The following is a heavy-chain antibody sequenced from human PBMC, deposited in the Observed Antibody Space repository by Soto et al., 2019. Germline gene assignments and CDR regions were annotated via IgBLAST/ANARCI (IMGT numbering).Heavy chain of an antibody. J-gene: IGHJ4*02. CDR2: ISGSGGST. Sequence: EVQLLESGGGLVQPGGSLRLSCAASGFTFSSYAMSWVRQAPGKGLEWVSAISGSGGSTYYADSVKGRFTISRDNSKTTLYLKRNSRRAEDTAVYYCCVSSRCFGELPRFDSGAQGTLVTVSS. CDR3: CVSSRCFGELPRFDS. D-gene: IGHD3-10*01. CDR1: GFTFSSYA. V-gene: IGHV3-23*01.